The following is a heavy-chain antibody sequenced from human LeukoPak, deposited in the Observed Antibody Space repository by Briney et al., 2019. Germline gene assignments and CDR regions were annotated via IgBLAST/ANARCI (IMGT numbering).Heavy chain of an antibody. CDR1: GFTFSSYA. J-gene: IGHJ3*02. CDR3: ARDRPFDI. Sequence: GGSLRLSCAASGFTFSSYAMHWVRQAPGKGLEWVAVISYDGSNKCYADSVKGRFTISRDNSKNTLYLQMNSLRAEDTAVYYCARDRPFDIWGQGTMVTVSS. V-gene: IGHV3-30*04. CDR2: ISYDGSNK.